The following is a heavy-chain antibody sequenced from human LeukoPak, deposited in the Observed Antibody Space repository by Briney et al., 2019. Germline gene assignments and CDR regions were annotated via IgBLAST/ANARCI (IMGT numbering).Heavy chain of an antibody. V-gene: IGHV3-30-3*01. D-gene: IGHD1-26*01. CDR1: GFTFSSYA. CDR2: ISYDGSNK. J-gene: IGHJ5*02. CDR3: ARDSLIGSLINWFDP. Sequence: PGRSLRLSCAASGFTFSSYAMHWVRQAPGKGLEWVAVISYDGSNKYYADSVKGRFTISRDNSKNTLYLQMNSLRAEDTAVYYCARDSLIGSLINWFDPWGQGTLVTVSS.